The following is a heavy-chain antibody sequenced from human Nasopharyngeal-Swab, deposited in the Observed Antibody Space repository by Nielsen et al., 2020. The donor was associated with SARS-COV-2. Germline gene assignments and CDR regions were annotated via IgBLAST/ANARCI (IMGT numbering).Heavy chain of an antibody. J-gene: IGHJ3*02. CDR1: GYTFTSYG. CDR3: ARGGGYYDILTGSPPVAFDI. Sequence: ASVKVSCKASGYTFTSYGISWVRQAPGQGLEWMGWISAYNGNTSYAQKLQGRVTMTTDTSTSTAYMELRSLRSDDTAVYYCARGGGYYDILTGSPPVAFDIWGQGTMVTVSS. CDR2: ISAYNGNT. D-gene: IGHD3-9*01. V-gene: IGHV1-18*01.